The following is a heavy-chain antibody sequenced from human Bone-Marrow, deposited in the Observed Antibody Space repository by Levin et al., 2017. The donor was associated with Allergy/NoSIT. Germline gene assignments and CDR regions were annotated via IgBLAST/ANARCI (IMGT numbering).Heavy chain of an antibody. CDR2: ISSGGDT. D-gene: IGHD5-24*01. J-gene: IGHJ4*02. CDR1: EFTVRSNY. CDR3: TSIGMALNFDF. Sequence: GGSLRLSCAASEFTVRSNYMSWVRQAPGKGLECVSVISSGGDTYYADSVKGRFTISRDNSKNTLYLQMNSLRAEDTAVYYCTSIGMALNFDFWGQGSLVTVSS. V-gene: IGHV3-53*01.